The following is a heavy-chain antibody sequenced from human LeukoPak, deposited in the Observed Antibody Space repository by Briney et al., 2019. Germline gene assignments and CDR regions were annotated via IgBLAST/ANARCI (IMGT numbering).Heavy chain of an antibody. CDR3: ANLPLTGYYGFDS. V-gene: IGHV3-23*01. D-gene: IGHD3-9*01. J-gene: IGHJ4*02. Sequence: GGSLRLSCAASGFTFSDFAMSWVRQAPGKGLEWVSGMSASGSHTHSADFVKGRFTISRDNFKNTLCLQMNGLRVEDTAVYYCANLPLTGYYGFDSWGQGALITVSS. CDR2: MSASGSHT. CDR1: GFTFSDFA.